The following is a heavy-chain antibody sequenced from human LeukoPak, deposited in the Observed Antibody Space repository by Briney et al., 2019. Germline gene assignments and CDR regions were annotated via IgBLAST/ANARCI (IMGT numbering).Heavy chain of an antibody. Sequence: SETLSLTCVVYGGSFNGYYWSWIRQPPWKGLEWLGEINHSGSTNYNASLKSRVTISVDTSKKQFSLILSSVTAADTAVYYCARASLEPYFSSSEGYYYAMDVWGQGTTVTVSS. D-gene: IGHD6-6*01. CDR1: GGSFNGYY. J-gene: IGHJ6*02. V-gene: IGHV4-34*01. CDR2: INHSGST. CDR3: ARASLEPYFSSSEGYYYAMDV.